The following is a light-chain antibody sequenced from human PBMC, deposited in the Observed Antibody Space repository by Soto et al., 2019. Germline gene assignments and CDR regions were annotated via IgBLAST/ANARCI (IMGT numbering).Light chain of an antibody. CDR2: EVS. Sequence: QSVLTQPASVSGSPGQSITISCTGTSSDVGGYNYVSWYQQHPGKAPKLMIFEVSNRPSGVSIRFSGSKSGNTASLTISGLQAEDEADYYCSSYTSSDTYVFGTGTKVTVL. J-gene: IGLJ1*01. CDR1: SSDVGGYNY. CDR3: SSYTSSDTYV. V-gene: IGLV2-14*01.